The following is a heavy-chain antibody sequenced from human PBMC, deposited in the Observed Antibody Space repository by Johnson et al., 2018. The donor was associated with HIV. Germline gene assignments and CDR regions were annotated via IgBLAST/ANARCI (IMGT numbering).Heavy chain of an antibody. D-gene: IGHD3-22*01. CDR3: ARGSTMRVSALDL. Sequence: VKLLESGGGLVQPGGSLRLSCAASGFTFSSYWMSWVRQAPGKGLEWVANIKQDGSEKYYVDSVKGRFTISRDNAKNSLYLQMNSLRAEDTAVYYCARGSTMRVSALDLWGQGTMVTVSS. CDR2: IKQDGSEK. J-gene: IGHJ3*01. V-gene: IGHV3-7*03. CDR1: GFTFSSYW.